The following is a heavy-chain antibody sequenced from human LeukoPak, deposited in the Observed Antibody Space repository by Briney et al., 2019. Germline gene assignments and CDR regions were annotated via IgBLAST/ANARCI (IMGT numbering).Heavy chain of an antibody. CDR1: GGSISSYY. CDR3: ARQGYDILTGYIDAFDI. Sequence: PSETLSLTCTVSGGSISSYYWGWIRQPPGKGLEWIGYIAYSGSTNYNPSLKSRVTISIDTSKNQFSLKLRSVTAADTAIYYCARQGYDILTGYIDAFDIWGQGTMVTVSS. J-gene: IGHJ3*02. V-gene: IGHV4-59*08. CDR2: IAYSGST. D-gene: IGHD3-9*01.